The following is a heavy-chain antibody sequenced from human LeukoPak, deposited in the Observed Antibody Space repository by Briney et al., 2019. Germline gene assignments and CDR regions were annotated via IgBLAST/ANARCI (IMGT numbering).Heavy chain of an antibody. CDR3: ARVTYGSGTYGAFDY. Sequence: GGSLRLFCAASGFTFSSYGMHWVRQAPGKGLEWVAVISYDGSNKYYADSVKGRFTISRDNSKNTLYLQMNSLRAEDTAVYYCARVTYGSGTYGAFDYWGQGTLVTVSS. V-gene: IGHV3-30*03. J-gene: IGHJ4*02. CDR2: ISYDGSNK. CDR1: GFTFSSYG. D-gene: IGHD3-10*01.